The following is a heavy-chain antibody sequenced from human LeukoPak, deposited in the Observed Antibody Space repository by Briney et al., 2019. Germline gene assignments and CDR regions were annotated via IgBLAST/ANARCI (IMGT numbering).Heavy chain of an antibody. D-gene: IGHD6-19*01. J-gene: IGHJ6*02. CDR1: GFTFSSYG. CDR2: ISYDGSNK. Sequence: PGGSLRLSCAASGFTFSSYGMHWVRQAPGKGLEWVAVISYDGSNKYYADSVKGRFTISRDNSKNTLYLQMNSLRAEDTAVYYCAKDEFGRKAVAETYYYYGMDVWGQGTTVTVSS. CDR3: AKDEFGRKAVAETYYYYGMDV. V-gene: IGHV3-30*18.